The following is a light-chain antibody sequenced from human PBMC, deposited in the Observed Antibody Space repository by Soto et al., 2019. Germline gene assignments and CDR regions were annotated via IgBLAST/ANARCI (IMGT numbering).Light chain of an antibody. CDR2: GAS. V-gene: IGKV3D-15*01. J-gene: IGKJ4*01. Sequence: EIVMTQSPATLSVSPGERATLSCRASQSVSSNLAWYQQKPGQAPRLLIYGASTRATGIPARFSGSGSGTEFTLHISSLQSEGLAVYYCQQYNSWPPLTFGGGTKVEIK. CDR3: QQYNSWPPLT. CDR1: QSVSSN.